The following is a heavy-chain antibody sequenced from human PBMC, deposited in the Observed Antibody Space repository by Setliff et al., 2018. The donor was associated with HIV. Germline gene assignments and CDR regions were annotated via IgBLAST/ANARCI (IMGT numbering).Heavy chain of an antibody. J-gene: IGHJ4*02. D-gene: IGHD6-19*01. CDR1: GGSISSSSYY. CDR2: IYYSGST. Sequence: PSETLSLTCTVSGGSISSSSYYWGWIRQPPGKGLEWIGSIYYSGSTYYNPSLKSRVTISVDTSKNQVSLWLSSVTAADTAVYYCARDYSSGGRYYFDYWGQGTLVTVSS. CDR3: ARDYSSGGRYYFDY. V-gene: IGHV4-39*07.